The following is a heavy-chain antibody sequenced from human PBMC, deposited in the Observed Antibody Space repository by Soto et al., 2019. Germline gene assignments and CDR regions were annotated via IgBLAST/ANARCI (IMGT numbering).Heavy chain of an antibody. Sequence: QVQLVQSGAEVKESGASVKVSCKASGYTFTGYYIHWVRQAPGQGLEWVGEISPKSGDTRYAQKFQGRVTMTKDTSITTGYMELSNLSPDDTAVYYCGRGRSGELVVFFWGQGTLVTVHS. V-gene: IGHV1-2*02. D-gene: IGHD1-7*01. CDR3: GRGRSGELVVFF. CDR1: GYTFTGYY. J-gene: IGHJ4*02. CDR2: ISPKSGDT.